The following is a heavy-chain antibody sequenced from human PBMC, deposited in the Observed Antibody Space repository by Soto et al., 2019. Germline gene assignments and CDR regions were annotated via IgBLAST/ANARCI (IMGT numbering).Heavy chain of an antibody. CDR2: ISGSGGST. Sequence: PGGSLRLSCAASGFTFSSFAMSWVRQAPGKGLEWVSAISGSGGSTYYADSVKGRFTISRDNSKNTLYLQMNSLRAEDTAVYYCAKDYDFWSGSRYYMDVWGKETTVTVSS. CDR1: GFTFSSFA. V-gene: IGHV3-23*01. J-gene: IGHJ6*03. CDR3: AKDYDFWSGSRYYMDV. D-gene: IGHD3-3*01.